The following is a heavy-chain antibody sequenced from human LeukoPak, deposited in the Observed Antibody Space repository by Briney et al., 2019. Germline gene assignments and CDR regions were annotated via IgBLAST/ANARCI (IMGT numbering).Heavy chain of an antibody. CDR1: GFSLSTSGVG. Sequence: ESGPTLVKPTQPLTLTCTFSGFSLSTSGVGVGWIRQPPGKALEWLALIYWNDDKRYSPSLKSRLTITKDTSKNQVVLTMTNMDPVDTATYYCAHGLLQGGIFDYWGQGTLVTVSS. J-gene: IGHJ4*02. CDR2: IYWNDDK. CDR3: AHGLLQGGIFDY. D-gene: IGHD3-22*01. V-gene: IGHV2-5*01.